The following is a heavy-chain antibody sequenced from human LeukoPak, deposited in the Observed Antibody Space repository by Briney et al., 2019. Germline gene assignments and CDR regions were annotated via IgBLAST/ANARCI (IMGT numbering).Heavy chain of an antibody. Sequence: PGGSLRLSCAASGFTFSSCAMSWVRQAPGKGLEWVSAISGSGGSTYYADSVKGRFTISRDNSKNTLYLQMNSLRAEDTAVYYCAKDGRIGSGCHFDYWGQGALVTVSS. V-gene: IGHV3-23*01. CDR1: GFTFSSCA. CDR3: AKDGRIGSGCHFDY. J-gene: IGHJ4*02. D-gene: IGHD6-19*01. CDR2: ISGSGGST.